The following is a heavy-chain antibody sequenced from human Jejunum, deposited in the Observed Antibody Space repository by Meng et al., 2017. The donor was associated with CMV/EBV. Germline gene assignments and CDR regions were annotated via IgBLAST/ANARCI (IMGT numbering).Heavy chain of an antibody. CDR3: ARGGPVFDF. V-gene: IGHV2-5*02. CDR1: GFSLATTGMG. Sequence: IILNGFVPRSVKPTHALTLTCSFSGFSLATTGMGVGWIRQPPGKALEWLALILWDDDRLYNPSLKTRVTITKDMSTNQVVLTMTNMDPADTGTYYCARGGPVFDFWGQGALVTVSS. J-gene: IGHJ4*02. CDR2: ILWDDDR.